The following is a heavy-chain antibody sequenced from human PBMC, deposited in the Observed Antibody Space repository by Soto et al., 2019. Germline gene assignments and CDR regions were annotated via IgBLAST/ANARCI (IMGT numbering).Heavy chain of an antibody. V-gene: IGHV4-34*01. CDR3: ARRYCSDSYCSYFDY. CDR1: GGSFTTYY. J-gene: IGHJ4*02. Sequence: QVQLHQWGAGLLKPSETLSLTCAVYGGSFTTYYWSWIRQSPGKGLEWIGEINHSGFTNYNPSLESRVTTSVDTSKNQFSLKLRSVTAADTAICYCARRYCSDSYCSYFDYWGRGTLVSVSS. D-gene: IGHD2-15*01. CDR2: INHSGFT.